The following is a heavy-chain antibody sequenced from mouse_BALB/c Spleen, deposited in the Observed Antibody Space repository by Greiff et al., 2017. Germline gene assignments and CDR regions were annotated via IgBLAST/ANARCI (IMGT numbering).Heavy chain of an antibody. CDR3: ARGEVRRGEMDY. Sequence: EVHLVESGGGLVKPGGSLKLSCAASGFTFSDYYMYWVRQTPEKRLEWVATISDGGSYTYYPDSVKGRFTISRDNAKNNLYLQMSSLKSEDTAMYYCARGEVRRGEMDYWGQGTSVTVSS. V-gene: IGHV5-4*02. CDR1: GFTFSDYY. J-gene: IGHJ4*01. D-gene: IGHD2-14*01. CDR2: ISDGGSYT.